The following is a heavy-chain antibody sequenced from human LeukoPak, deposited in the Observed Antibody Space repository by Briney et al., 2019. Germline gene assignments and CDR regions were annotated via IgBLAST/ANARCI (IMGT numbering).Heavy chain of an antibody. CDR2: IKQDGSEK. CDR1: GFTLSSYW. D-gene: IGHD3-9*01. Sequence: AGSLRLSRAASGFTLSSYWMSWVRQAPGKGLEWVANIKQDGSEKYYLDSVKGRFTISRDNAKNSLYLQMNSLRAEDTAVYYCARSLRYFDWLHTSYYFDYWGQGTLVTVSS. CDR3: ARSLRYFDWLHTSYYFDY. J-gene: IGHJ4*02. V-gene: IGHV3-7*01.